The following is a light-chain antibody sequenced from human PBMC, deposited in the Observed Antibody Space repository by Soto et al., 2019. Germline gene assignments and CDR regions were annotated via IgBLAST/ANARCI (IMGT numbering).Light chain of an antibody. Sequence: DVQLTQSPSFLSASVGDRVTITCRASQGITNYLAWYQQKPGKDPNLLIYAASTLQGGVPSRFSGSGSGTEFTLTISSMQPEDFATYYCQQLTSNPLTFGGGTKVEIK. J-gene: IGKJ4*01. CDR3: QQLTSNPLT. V-gene: IGKV1-9*01. CDR2: AAS. CDR1: QGITNY.